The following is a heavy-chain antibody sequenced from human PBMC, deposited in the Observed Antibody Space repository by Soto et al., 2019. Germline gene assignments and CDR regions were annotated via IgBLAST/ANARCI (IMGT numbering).Heavy chain of an antibody. J-gene: IGHJ6*02. CDR1: GGTFSSYA. V-gene: IGHV1-69*06. CDR2: IIPIFGTA. D-gene: IGHD2-2*01. CDR3: ARRPYQLLSRYYYYGMDV. Sequence: QVQLVQSGAEVKKPGSSVKVSCKASGGTFSSYAISWVRQAPGQGLEWMGGIIPIFGTANYAQKFQGRVTITADKSTSTAYMELSRLRSEDTAVYYCARRPYQLLSRYYYYGMDVWGQGTTVTVSS.